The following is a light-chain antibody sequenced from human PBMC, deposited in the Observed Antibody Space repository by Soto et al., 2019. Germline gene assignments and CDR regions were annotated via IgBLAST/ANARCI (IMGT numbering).Light chain of an antibody. J-gene: IGLJ7*01. V-gene: IGLV2-23*01. CDR1: SSDVGSYNL. CDR3: CSYAGSSTHAV. CDR2: AGS. Sequence: QSALTQPASVSGSPGQSITISCTGTSSDVGSYNLVSWYQQHPGKAPKLMIYAGSKRPSGVSNRFSGSKSGNTASLTISGLQPEDEAEYYCCSYAGSSTHAVFGGGTQLTVL.